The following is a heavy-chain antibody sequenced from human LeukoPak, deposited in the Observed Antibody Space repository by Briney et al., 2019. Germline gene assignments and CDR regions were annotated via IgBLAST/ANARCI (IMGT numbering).Heavy chain of an antibody. V-gene: IGHV3-30-3*01. D-gene: IGHD1-26*01. J-gene: IGHJ4*02. CDR2: ISYDGSNK. CDR1: GFTCSSYA. CDR3: ARESYPNTGIVGATHFDY. Sequence: PSGRSLRLSCAASGFTCSSYAMHWVRQAPGKGREWVAVISYDGSNKYYADSVKGRFTISRDNSKNTLYPQMNSLRAEDTAVYYCARESYPNTGIVGATHFDYWGQGTLVTVSS.